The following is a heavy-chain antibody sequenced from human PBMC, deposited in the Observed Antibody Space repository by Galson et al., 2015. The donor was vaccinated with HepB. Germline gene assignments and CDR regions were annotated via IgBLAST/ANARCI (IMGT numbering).Heavy chain of an antibody. CDR3: ARDRPLIVVVPAAYYGMDV. D-gene: IGHD2-2*01. V-gene: IGHV1-18*01. CDR2: ISGDSGTT. J-gene: IGHJ6*02. Sequence: SLKVSCTASGYTFTRYGMSWARQAPGQGLEWMGWISGDSGTTNYAQTVKGRVTMTTDTTTSTVYMELRSLRTDDTAVYYCARDRPLIVVVPAAYYGMDVWGQGTTVTVSS. CDR1: GYTFTRYG.